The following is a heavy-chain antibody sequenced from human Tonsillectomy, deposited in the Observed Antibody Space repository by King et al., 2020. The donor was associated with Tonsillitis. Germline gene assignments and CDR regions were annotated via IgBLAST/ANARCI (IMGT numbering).Heavy chain of an antibody. CDR3: ARGYGDPRRYYYYMDV. Sequence: VQLQQWGAGLLKPSETLSLTCAVYGGSFSGYYWSWIRQPPGKGLEWIGEINHSGSTNYNPSLKSRVTISVDTSKNQFSLKLSSVTAADTAVYYCARGYGDPRRYYYYMDVWGKGTTVTVSS. V-gene: IGHV4-34*01. D-gene: IGHD4-17*01. J-gene: IGHJ6*03. CDR2: INHSGST. CDR1: GGSFSGYY.